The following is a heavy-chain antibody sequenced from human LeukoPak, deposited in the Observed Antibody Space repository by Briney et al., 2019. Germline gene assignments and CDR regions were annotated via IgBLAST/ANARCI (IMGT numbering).Heavy chain of an antibody. CDR3: ASGDNDPLFDY. CDR1: GGSISSGGYY. CDR2: IYYSGST. V-gene: IGHV4-31*11. D-gene: IGHD1-1*01. J-gene: IGHJ4*02. Sequence: SGTLSLTCAVSGGSISSGGYYWSWIRQHPGKGLEWIGYIYYSGSTYYNPSLKGRVTISVVTSKNQFFLKLSSVTAADTARYYCASGDNDPLFDYWGQGILVTVSS.